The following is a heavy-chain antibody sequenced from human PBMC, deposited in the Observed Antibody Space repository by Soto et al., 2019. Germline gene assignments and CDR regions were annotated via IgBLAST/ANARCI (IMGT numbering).Heavy chain of an antibody. CDR1: GFTFRSYS. Sequence: PGGSLRLSCAASGFTFRSYSMNWVRQAPGKGLEWVSSISSSSSYIYYADSVKGRFTISRDNAKNSLYLQMNSLRAEDTAVYYCASATHPSGCFDYWGQGTLVTVSS. CDR3: ASATHPSGCFDY. D-gene: IGHD5-12*01. V-gene: IGHV3-21*01. J-gene: IGHJ4*02. CDR2: ISSSSSYI.